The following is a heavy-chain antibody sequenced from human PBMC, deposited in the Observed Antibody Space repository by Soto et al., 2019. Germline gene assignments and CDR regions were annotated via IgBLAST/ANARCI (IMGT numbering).Heavy chain of an antibody. Sequence: SETLSLTCTVSGDPIINSYHWSWIRQPAGKGLEWIGRIHTSGSTNYNPSLKSRVTMSVDTSKNQLSLKLSSVTAADTAVYFCARDRQDSGGYYRYYFDYGGLGTLVTAPQ. V-gene: IGHV4-4*07. D-gene: IGHD3-22*01. J-gene: IGHJ4*02. CDR3: ARDRQDSGGYYRYYFDY. CDR1: GDPIINSYH. CDR2: IHTSGST.